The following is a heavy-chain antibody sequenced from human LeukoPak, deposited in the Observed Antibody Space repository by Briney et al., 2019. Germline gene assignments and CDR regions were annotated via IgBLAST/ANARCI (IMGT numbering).Heavy chain of an antibody. CDR3: GISGGYSYGFDY. Sequence: GRSLRLSCAASGFTFSSYGMHWVRQAPGKGLEWVAVISYDGSNKYYADSVKGRFTISRDNSKNTLYLQMNSLRAEDTAVYYCGISGGYSYGFDYWGQGTLVTVSS. J-gene: IGHJ4*02. CDR1: GFTFSSYG. CDR2: ISYDGSNK. D-gene: IGHD5-18*01. V-gene: IGHV3-30*03.